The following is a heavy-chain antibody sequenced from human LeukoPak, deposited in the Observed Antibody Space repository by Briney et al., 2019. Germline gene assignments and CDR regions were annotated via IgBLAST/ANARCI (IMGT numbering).Heavy chain of an antibody. D-gene: IGHD4-23*01. CDR3: AKDTGGNLDY. J-gene: IGHJ4*02. CDR1: GFIFSSSW. V-gene: IGHV3-7*01. Sequence: GGSLRLSCTASGFIFSSSWMAWVRQAPGKGLEWVANIKQDESEKYYVDSVKGRFTISRDNAKNSLYLQMNSLRAEDTAVYYRAKDTGGNLDYWGQGTLVTVSS. CDR2: IKQDESEK.